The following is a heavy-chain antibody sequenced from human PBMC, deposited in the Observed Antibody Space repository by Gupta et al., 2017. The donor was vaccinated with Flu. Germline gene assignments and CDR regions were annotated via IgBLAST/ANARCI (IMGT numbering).Heavy chain of an antibody. V-gene: IGHV3-30*18. Sequence: QVQLVESGGGVVQPGRSLRLSCAASGFTFSSYGMHWVRQAPGKGLEWVAVISYDGSNKYYADSVKGRFTISRDNSKNTLYLQMNSLRAEDTAVYYCAKSSDWLLGVPYYYYGMDVWGQGTTVTVSS. CDR2: ISYDGSNK. D-gene: IGHD3-9*01. CDR3: AKSSDWLLGVPYYYYGMDV. J-gene: IGHJ6*02. CDR1: GFTFSSYG.